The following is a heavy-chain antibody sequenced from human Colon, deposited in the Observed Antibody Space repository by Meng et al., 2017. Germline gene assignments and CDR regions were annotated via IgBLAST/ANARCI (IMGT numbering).Heavy chain of an antibody. CDR1: GYTFSSYT. CDR2: IAAGNDNT. Sequence: QVQVGQSGGEVKKPGASVKVSCEASGYTFSSYTMHWVRQAPGQRPEWMGWIAAGNDNTRYSKNLQGRVTLTRDTSASTAYMELSSLTSEDTAVYYCATGYSSGQPYWGQGTLVTVSS. D-gene: IGHD6-19*01. CDR3: ATGYSSGQPY. J-gene: IGHJ4*02. V-gene: IGHV1-3*01.